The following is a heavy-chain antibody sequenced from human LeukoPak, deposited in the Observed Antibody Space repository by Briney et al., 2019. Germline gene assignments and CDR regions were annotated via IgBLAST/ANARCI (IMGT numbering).Heavy chain of an antibody. CDR1: GGSFSGYY. V-gene: IGHV4-59*01. J-gene: IGHJ5*02. CDR2: IYYSGST. CDR3: ARDGSGRQYNWFDP. Sequence: SETLSLTCAVYGGSFSGYYWSWIRQPPGKGLEWSGYIYYSGSTNYNPSLKSRVTISVDTSKNQFSLKLSSVTAADTAVYYCARDGSGRQYNWFDPWGQGTLVTVSS. D-gene: IGHD3-10*01.